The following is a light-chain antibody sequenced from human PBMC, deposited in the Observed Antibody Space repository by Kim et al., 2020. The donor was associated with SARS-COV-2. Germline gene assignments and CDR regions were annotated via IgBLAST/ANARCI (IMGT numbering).Light chain of an antibody. CDR2: DAS. J-gene: IGKJ1*01. CDR3: HQRNSWPQT. CDR1: QFITTY. Sequence: LSPGERATLSCRASQFITTYLAWYQQKPGQAPRLLIHDASNRATGIPARFRGSGSGTDFTLTISRLEPEDSAIYYCHQRNSWPQTFGQGTKVDIK. V-gene: IGKV3-11*01.